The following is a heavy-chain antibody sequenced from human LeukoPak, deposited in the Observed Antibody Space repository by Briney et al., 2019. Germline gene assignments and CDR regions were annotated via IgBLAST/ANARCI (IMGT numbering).Heavy chain of an antibody. J-gene: IGHJ4*02. V-gene: IGHV3-48*01. CDR1: GFTFSSYS. CDR3: AGYDFWSGYYRL. CDR2: ISSSSTI. D-gene: IGHD3-3*01. Sequence: GGSLRLSCAASGFTFSSYSMNWVRQAPGKGLEWVSYISSSSTIYYADSVKDRFTISRDNAKNSLYLQMNSLRAEDTAVYYCAGYDFWSGYYRLGGQGTLVTVSS.